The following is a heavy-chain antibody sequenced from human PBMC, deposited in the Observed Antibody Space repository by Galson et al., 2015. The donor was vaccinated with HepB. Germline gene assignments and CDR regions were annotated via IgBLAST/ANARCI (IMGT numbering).Heavy chain of an antibody. D-gene: IGHD1-1*01. Sequence: SVKVSCKASGGTFSSYAISWVRQAPGQGLEWMGRIIPILGIANYAQKFQGRVTITADKSTSTAYMELSSLRSEDTAVYYCARDLETSRFDYWGQRTLVTVSS. CDR3: ARDLETSRFDY. CDR2: IIPILGIA. V-gene: IGHV1-69*04. CDR1: GGTFSSYA. J-gene: IGHJ4*02.